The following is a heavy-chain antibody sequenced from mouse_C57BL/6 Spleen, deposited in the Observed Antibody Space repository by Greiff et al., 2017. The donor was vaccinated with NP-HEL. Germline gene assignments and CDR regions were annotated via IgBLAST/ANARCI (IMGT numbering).Heavy chain of an antibody. CDR3: AREGTTVAPFAY. Sequence: EVHLVESGGDLVKPGGSLKLSCAASGFTFSSYGMSWVRQTPDKRLEWVATISSGGSYTYYPDSVKGRFTISRDNAKNTLYLQMSSLKSEDTAMYYCAREGTTVAPFAYWGQGTLVTVSA. CDR2: ISSGGSYT. V-gene: IGHV5-6*01. J-gene: IGHJ3*01. CDR1: GFTFSSYG. D-gene: IGHD1-1*01.